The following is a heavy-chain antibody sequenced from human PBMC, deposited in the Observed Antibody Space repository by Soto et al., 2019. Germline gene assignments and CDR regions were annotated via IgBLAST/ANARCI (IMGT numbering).Heavy chain of an antibody. D-gene: IGHD6-19*01. CDR1: GGSISSGGYS. CDR3: ARDGGSGWYSY. V-gene: IGHV4-30-2*01. J-gene: IGHJ4*02. Sequence: SETLSLTCAVSGGSISSGGYSWSWIRQPPGKGLEWIGYIYHSGSTYYNPSLKSRVTISVDRSKNQFSLKLSSVTAADTAVYYCARDGGSGWYSYWGQGTLVT. CDR2: IYHSGST.